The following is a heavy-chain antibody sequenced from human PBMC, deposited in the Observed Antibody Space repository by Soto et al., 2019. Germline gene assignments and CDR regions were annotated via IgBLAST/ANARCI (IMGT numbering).Heavy chain of an antibody. V-gene: IGHV3-7*03. CDR1: VLTFNTHW. CDR2: IKEDGSQR. J-gene: IGHJ4*02. CDR3: ARINSSGSY. Sequence: GVLRLSCVVSVLTFNTHWMSWVRQAPGKGLEWLAGIKEDGSQRYYVDSVRGRFTISRDNAKNSLYLQMDGLRAEDTAVYYCARINSSGSYWGQGTLVTVSS. D-gene: IGHD6-19*01.